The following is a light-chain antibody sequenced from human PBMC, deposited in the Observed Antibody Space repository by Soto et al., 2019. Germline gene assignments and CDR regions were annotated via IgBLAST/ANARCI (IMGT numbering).Light chain of an antibody. J-gene: IGKJ1*01. CDR1: QCIRND. V-gene: IGKV1-17*01. CDR2: AAS. Sequence: IQFTHSPSSLSASVVDRVTITFLASQCIRNDLGWYQQKPGKAPKRLIYAASSLQSGVPSRFSGSGSGTEFTLTISSLQPDDFATYYCQKSYSTPQKFGQGTKVDIK. CDR3: QKSYSTPQK.